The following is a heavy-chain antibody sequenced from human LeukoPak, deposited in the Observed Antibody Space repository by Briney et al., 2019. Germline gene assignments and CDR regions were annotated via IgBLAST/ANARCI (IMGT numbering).Heavy chain of an antibody. V-gene: IGHV3-23*01. J-gene: IGHJ4*02. Sequence: GGSLRLSCAASGFTFSSYSMNWVRQAPGKGLEWVSAISGSGGSTYYADSVKGRFTISRDNSKNTLYLQMNSLRAEDTAVYYCAKETTVAGTSDYCGQGTLVTVSS. CDR3: AKETTVAGTSDY. CDR2: ISGSGGST. CDR1: GFTFSSYS. D-gene: IGHD6-19*01.